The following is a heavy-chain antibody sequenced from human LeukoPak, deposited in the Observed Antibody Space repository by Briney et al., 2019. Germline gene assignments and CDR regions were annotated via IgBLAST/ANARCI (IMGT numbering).Heavy chain of an antibody. CDR2: IHYSGST. CDR1: GGSISSYH. J-gene: IGHJ3*02. CDR3: ARSVSWGLLVRDDALDI. V-gene: IGHV4-59*08. Sequence: PSETLSLTCTVSGGSISSYHWIWIRQPPGKGLEWIGYIHYSGSTNYNPSLKSRVTTSVDTSKKQFSLKLRSVTAADTAVYYCARSVSWGLLVRDDALDIWGQGTMVTVPS. D-gene: IGHD2-21*01.